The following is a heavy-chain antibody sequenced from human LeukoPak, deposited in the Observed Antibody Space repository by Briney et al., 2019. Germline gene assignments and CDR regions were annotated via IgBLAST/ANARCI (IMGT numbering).Heavy chain of an antibody. Sequence: GESLRLSCAASGFSFSTYTMNWVRQAPGKGPEWVALIWNDGTKKNYADSVKGRFTISRDNSKNTLYLQMNSLGAEDTAVYYRAREREVATCYFDPWGQGTLVTVSS. V-gene: IGHV3-30*04. CDR3: AREREVATCYFDP. CDR1: GFSFSTYT. CDR2: IWNDGTKK. J-gene: IGHJ5*02. D-gene: IGHD5-12*01.